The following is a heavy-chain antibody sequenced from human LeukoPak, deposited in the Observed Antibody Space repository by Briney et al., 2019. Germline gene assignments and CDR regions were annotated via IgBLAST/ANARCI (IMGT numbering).Heavy chain of an antibody. CDR2: IYSGGST. CDR3: ATDRDWSFDY. CDR1: GFTVSSNY. Sequence: GGSLRLSCAASGFTVSSNYMSWVRQAPGKGLEWVTVIYSGGSTYYADSVKGRFTISRDNSKNTLYLQMNSLRAEDTAVYYCATDRDWSFDYWGQGTLITVSS. V-gene: IGHV3-66*01. D-gene: IGHD1-1*01. J-gene: IGHJ4*02.